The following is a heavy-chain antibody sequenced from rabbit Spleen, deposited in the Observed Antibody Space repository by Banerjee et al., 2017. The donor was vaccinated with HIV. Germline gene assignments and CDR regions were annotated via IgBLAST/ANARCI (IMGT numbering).Heavy chain of an antibody. CDR2: IAGSSSGFT. D-gene: IGHD1-1*01. CDR1: GFSFSSSDY. Sequence: QEQLEESGGDLVKPEGSLTLTCTASGFSFSSSDYMCWVRQAPGKGLEWISCIAGSSSGFTYSATWAKGRFTCSKTSSTTVTLQMTSLTAADTATYFCARDTSSSFSSYGMDLWGPGTLVTVS. J-gene: IGHJ6*01. CDR3: ARDTSSSFSSYGMDL. V-gene: IGHV1S45*01.